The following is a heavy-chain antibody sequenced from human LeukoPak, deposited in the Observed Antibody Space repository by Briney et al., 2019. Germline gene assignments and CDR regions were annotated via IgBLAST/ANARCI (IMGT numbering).Heavy chain of an antibody. J-gene: IGHJ4*02. CDR1: GYTFTGYY. V-gene: IGHV1-2*02. Sequence: ASVKVSCKASGYTFTGYYMHWVRQAPGQGLEWMGWINPNSGGTNYAQKFQGRVTMTRDTSISTAYMELNRLRSDDTAVYYCARGSGSFTSESPKDYWGQGTLVTVSS. D-gene: IGHD1-26*01. CDR3: ARGSGSFTSESPKDY. CDR2: INPNSGGT.